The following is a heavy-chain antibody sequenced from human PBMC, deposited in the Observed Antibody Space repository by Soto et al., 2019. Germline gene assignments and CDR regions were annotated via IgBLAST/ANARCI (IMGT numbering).Heavy chain of an antibody. V-gene: IGHV3-74*01. J-gene: IGHJ3*01. CDR3: VRGDKGGFDL. CDR2: MHSDGSTT. D-gene: IGHD2-21*02. CDR1: GFTFNYYW. Sequence: EVQLVESEGGLVQRGGSLRLSCAASGFTFNYYWMHWVRQAPGQGLVWVSHMHSDGSTTTYADSVKGRFTISRDNAKNTLYRQMNSLRAEDTDVYYCVRGDKGGFDLWGQGTTVTVSS.